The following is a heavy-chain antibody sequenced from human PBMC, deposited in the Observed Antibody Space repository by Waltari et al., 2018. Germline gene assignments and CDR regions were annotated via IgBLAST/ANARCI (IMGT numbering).Heavy chain of an antibody. V-gene: IGHV4-39*07. CDR1: GGSISSSSYY. J-gene: IGHJ4*02. CDR2: IYYSGST. Sequence: QLQLQESGPGLVKPSETLSLTCTVSGGSISSSSYYWGWLRQPPGKGLEWIGSIYYSGSTYYNPSLKSRVTISVDTSKNQFSLKLSSVTAADTAVYYCASVGSGSYWGQGTLVTVSS. D-gene: IGHD1-26*01. CDR3: ASVGSGSY.